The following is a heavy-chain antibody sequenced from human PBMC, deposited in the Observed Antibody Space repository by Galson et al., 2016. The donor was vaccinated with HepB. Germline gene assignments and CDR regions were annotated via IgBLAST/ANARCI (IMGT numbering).Heavy chain of an antibody. J-gene: IGHJ5*02. D-gene: IGHD2-15*01. CDR1: EFTVSNNY. V-gene: IGHV3-66*01. CDR2: IYSGGST. CDR3: ARNRHCSGGSCYGA. Sequence: SQRLSCAASEFTVSNNYMRWVRQAPGKGLEWVSLIYSGGSTYYADSVKGRFTISRGSSKNTLYLQMNSLRAEDTAAYYCARNRHCSGGSCYGAWGQGTLVTVSS.